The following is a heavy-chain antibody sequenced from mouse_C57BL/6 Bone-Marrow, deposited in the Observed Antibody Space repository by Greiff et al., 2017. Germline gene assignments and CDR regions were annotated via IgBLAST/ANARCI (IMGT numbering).Heavy chain of an antibody. CDR3: ARYVGSPAFDV. CDR2: ILPGSGST. J-gene: IGHJ1*03. CDR1: GYTFTGYW. Sequence: VQLQQSGAELMKPGASVKLSCKATGYTFTGYWIEWVKQRPGHGLEWIGEILPGSGSTNYNEKFKGKATFTADTSSNTAYMQLSSLTTKDSAIYYCARYVGSPAFDVWGTGTTVTVSS. V-gene: IGHV1-9*01. D-gene: IGHD1-1*01.